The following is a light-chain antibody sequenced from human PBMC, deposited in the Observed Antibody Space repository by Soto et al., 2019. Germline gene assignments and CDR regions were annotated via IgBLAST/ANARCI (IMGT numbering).Light chain of an antibody. CDR1: QTVNTK. CDR3: QQYSNWPPIT. CDR2: ATS. V-gene: IGKV3-15*01. J-gene: IGKJ4*01. Sequence: EVVMTQSPATLSVYPGESVTLSCRASQTVNTKLAWYQQKPGQAPRLLISATSTRATGIPARFSGSGSGTEFTLTISGLQSEDFAVYYCQQYSNWPPITFGGGSKVEIK.